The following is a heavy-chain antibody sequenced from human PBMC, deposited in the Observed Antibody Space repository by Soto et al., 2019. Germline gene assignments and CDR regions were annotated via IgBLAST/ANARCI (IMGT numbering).Heavy chain of an antibody. CDR2: IFHSGST. CDR3: ASVYSGSYSDY. D-gene: IGHD1-26*01. V-gene: IGHV4-4*02. Sequence: QVQLQESGPGLVKPSGTLSLTCAVSGGSITSNNWWSWVRQPPGKGLKWIGEIFHSGSTYYNPSLKARITISVDKSKNQFSLKLSSVTAADTAVYYCASVYSGSYSDYWGQGTLVTVSS. CDR1: GGSITSNNW. J-gene: IGHJ4*02.